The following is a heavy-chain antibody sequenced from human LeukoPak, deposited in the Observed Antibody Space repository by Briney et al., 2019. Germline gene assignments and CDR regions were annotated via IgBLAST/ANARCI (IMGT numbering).Heavy chain of an antibody. Sequence: GASMKVSCKASGGTFSSYAISWVRQAPGQGLEWMGGIIPIFGTANYAQKFQGRVTITADESTSTAYMELSSLRSEDTAVYYCARSNIMFRTTIDYWGQGTLVTVSS. D-gene: IGHD4-11*01. CDR2: IIPIFGTA. V-gene: IGHV1-69*13. CDR3: ARSNIMFRTTIDY. CDR1: GGTFSSYA. J-gene: IGHJ4*02.